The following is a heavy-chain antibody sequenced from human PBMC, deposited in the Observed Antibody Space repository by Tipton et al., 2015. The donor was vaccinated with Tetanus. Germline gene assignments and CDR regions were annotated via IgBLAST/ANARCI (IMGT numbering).Heavy chain of an antibody. J-gene: IGHJ5*02. V-gene: IGHV4-39*01. CDR3: AMIADNWFDP. D-gene: IGHD2-21*01. Sequence: TLSLTCTVSGGSMSGGTYYWGWIRQPPGKGLEWLGNIYYKGNAFYNSSLESRITISVDTSKNQFSLKLTSVTAADTAVYYCAMIADNWFDPWGQGTLVTVSS. CDR1: GGSMSGGTYY. CDR2: IYYKGNA.